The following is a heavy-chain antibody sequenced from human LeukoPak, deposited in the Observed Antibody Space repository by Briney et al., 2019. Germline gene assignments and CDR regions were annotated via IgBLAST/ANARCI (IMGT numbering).Heavy chain of an antibody. J-gene: IGHJ3*02. D-gene: IGHD4-23*01. V-gene: IGHV4-59*01. CDR2: IYYIGST. CDR1: GGSISSYY. CDR3: ARESGGPDAFDI. Sequence: PSETLSLTCTVSGGSISSYYWSWLRQPPGKGLEWIGYIYYIGSTNYNPSLKSRVTISVDTSKNQFSLKLSSVTAADTAVYYCARESGGPDAFDIWGQGTMVTVSS.